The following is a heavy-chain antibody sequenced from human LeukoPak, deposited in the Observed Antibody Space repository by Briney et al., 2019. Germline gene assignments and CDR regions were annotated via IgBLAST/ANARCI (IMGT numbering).Heavy chain of an antibody. Sequence: SETLSLTCTVSGGSISSYYWSWIRQPAGKGLEWIGYIYDSGSTNYNPSLKSRVTISIDTSKNQFSLKLSSVTAADTAVYYCARENYYRSGSPFDYWGQGTLVTVSS. J-gene: IGHJ4*02. CDR1: GGSISSYY. V-gene: IGHV4-59*01. CDR2: IYDSGST. D-gene: IGHD3-10*01. CDR3: ARENYYRSGSPFDY.